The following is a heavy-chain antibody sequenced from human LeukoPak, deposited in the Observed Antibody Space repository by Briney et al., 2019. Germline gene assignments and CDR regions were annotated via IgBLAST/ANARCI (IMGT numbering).Heavy chain of an antibody. V-gene: IGHV4-30-4*08. D-gene: IGHD6-6*01. J-gene: IGHJ6*03. Sequence: SETLSLTCTVSGGSISSYYWSWIRQPPGKGLEWIGYIYYSGSTYYNPSLKSRVTISVDTSKNQFSLKLSSVTAADTAVYYCARSIAARVYYYYYMDVWGKGTTVTVSS. CDR3: ARSIAARVYYYYYMDV. CDR1: GGSISSYY. CDR2: IYYSGST.